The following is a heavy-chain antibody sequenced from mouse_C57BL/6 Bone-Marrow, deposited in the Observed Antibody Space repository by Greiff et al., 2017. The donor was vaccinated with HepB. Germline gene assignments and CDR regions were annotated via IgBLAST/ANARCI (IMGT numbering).Heavy chain of an antibody. V-gene: IGHV1-64*01. CDR1: GYTFTSYW. D-gene: IGHD2-4*01. Sequence: QVHVKQPGAELVKPGASVKLSCKASGYTFTSYWMHWVKQRPGQGLEWIGMIHPNSGSTNYNEKFKSKATLTVDKSSSTAYMQLSSLTSEDSAVYYCASFDYDVEAWFAYWGQGTLVTVSA. J-gene: IGHJ3*01. CDR2: IHPNSGST. CDR3: ASFDYDVEAWFAY.